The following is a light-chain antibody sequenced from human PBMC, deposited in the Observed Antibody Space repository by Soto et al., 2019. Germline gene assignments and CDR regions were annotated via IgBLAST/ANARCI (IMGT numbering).Light chain of an antibody. CDR3: QRHNSAPPVT. J-gene: IGKJ3*01. CDR1: QGISNH. V-gene: IGKV1-27*01. CDR2: AAS. Sequence: DIQMTQSPSSLSASVGDRVTITCRASQGISNHLAWYQQKPGKVPKVLIYAASTLQSGVPSRFSGSGSVTEFTPTISSLQPKDVATYYCQRHNSAPPVTFGPGTKVDIK.